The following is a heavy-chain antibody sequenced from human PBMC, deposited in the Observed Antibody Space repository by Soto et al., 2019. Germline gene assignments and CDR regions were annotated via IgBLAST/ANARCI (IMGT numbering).Heavy chain of an antibody. J-gene: IGHJ4*02. CDR2: ISGSGGST. CDR3: AKDGQFYDVLTGYSPRLDY. V-gene: IGHV3-23*01. Sequence: LSCAASGFTFSSYAMSWVRQAPGKGLEWVSAISGSGGSTYYADSVKGRFTISRDNSKSTVFLEMNTLRAEDTAIYYCAKDGQFYDVLTGYSPRLDYWGQGTLVTVSS. CDR1: GFTFSSYA. D-gene: IGHD3-9*01.